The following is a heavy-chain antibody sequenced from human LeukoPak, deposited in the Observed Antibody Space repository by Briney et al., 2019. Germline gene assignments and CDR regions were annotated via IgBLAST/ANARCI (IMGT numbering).Heavy chain of an antibody. Sequence: SETLSLTCTVSSGSISSYYWSWIRLPPGKGLKWIGYIYYSGSTNYNPSLKSRVTMSVDTSKNQFSLKLSSVTAADTAVYYCARERGYCTTTTCYARFDPWGQGTLVTVSS. CDR2: IYYSGST. D-gene: IGHD2-2*01. CDR3: ARERGYCTTTTCYARFDP. J-gene: IGHJ5*02. V-gene: IGHV4-59*01. CDR1: SGSISSYY.